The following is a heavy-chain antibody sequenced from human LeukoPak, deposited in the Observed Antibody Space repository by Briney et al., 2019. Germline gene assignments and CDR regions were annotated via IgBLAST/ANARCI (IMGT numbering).Heavy chain of an antibody. CDR1: GFSFDKFG. D-gene: IGHD3-9*01. CDR3: ARHDRSEIP. J-gene: IGHJ5*02. V-gene: IGHV3-64*01. Sequence: GGSLRLSCVASGFSFDKFGMHWVRQAPGKGLEYVSSVSADESGKYYTKSVRGRFSISRDNSKNTMYLQLGNLRPDDMGIYYCARHDRSEIPWGPGTLVTVSS. CDR2: VSADESGK.